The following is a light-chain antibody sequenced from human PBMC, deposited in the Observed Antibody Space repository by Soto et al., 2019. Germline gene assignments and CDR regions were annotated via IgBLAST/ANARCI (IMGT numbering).Light chain of an antibody. CDR3: QDFDSPQWT. CDR2: GVS. Sequence: VLTKSPDTLSLSPGERDTLSCRASQRASRQYLSWYQQRPDQPPRLHIYGVSMRADGIPDMFSGSGSGSEVTLTINRLEPEDFAVYYCQDFDSPQWTCGQGTKVEN. J-gene: IGKJ1*01. V-gene: IGKV3-20*01. CDR1: QRASRQY.